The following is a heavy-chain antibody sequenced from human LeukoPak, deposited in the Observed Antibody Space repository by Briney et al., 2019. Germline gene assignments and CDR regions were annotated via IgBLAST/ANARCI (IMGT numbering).Heavy chain of an antibody. D-gene: IGHD3-3*01. CDR2: ISYDGSNK. Sequence: GRSLRLSCAASGFTFSSYAMHWVRQAPGKGLEWVAVISYDGSNKYYADSVKGRFTISRDNSKNTLYLQMNSLRAEDTAVYYCARDTAGQLRFPDHWGQGTLVTVSS. CDR3: ARDTAGQLRFPDH. J-gene: IGHJ4*02. V-gene: IGHV3-30-3*01. CDR1: GFTFSSYA.